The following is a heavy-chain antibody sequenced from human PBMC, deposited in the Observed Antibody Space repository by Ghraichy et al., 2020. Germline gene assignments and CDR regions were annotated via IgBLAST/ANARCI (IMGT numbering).Heavy chain of an antibody. Sequence: SETLSLTCTVSGGSISSSNYFWGWIRQPPGKGLEWIGSISYSGNTYYSPSLKSRVTISADTSKNQFSLKLKFVSAADTAVYYCARRPPAARHFDYWGQGTLVTASS. CDR1: GGSISSSNYF. CDR2: ISYSGNT. CDR3: ARRPPAARHFDY. D-gene: IGHD2-2*01. V-gene: IGHV4-39*01. J-gene: IGHJ4*02.